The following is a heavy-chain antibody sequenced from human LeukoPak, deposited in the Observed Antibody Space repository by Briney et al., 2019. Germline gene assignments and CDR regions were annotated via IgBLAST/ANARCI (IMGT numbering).Heavy chain of an antibody. D-gene: IGHD3-10*01. CDR2: INSDGSST. V-gene: IGHV3-74*01. J-gene: IGHJ6*03. CDR1: GLTLSSYW. Sequence: GGSLRLSCAASGLTLSSYWMHWVRQAPGKGRVWVSRINSDGSSTSYADSVKGRFTISRDNAKNTLFLQMNSLRAEDTAVYYCASSTMVRGVISYYYYMDVWGKGTTVTVSS. CDR3: ASSTMVRGVISYYYYMDV.